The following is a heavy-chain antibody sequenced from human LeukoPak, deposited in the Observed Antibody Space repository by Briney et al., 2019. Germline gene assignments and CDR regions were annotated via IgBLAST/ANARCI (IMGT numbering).Heavy chain of an antibody. D-gene: IGHD3-10*01. CDR3: ARGGPNYSFGY. Sequence: PPGRSLRLSCAASGFTFSSYAMHWVRQAPGKGLEWVAVISYDGSNKYYADSVKGRFTISRDNSKNTLYLQMNSLRAEDTAVYYCARGGPNYSFGYWGQGTLVTVSS. V-gene: IGHV3-30-3*01. J-gene: IGHJ4*02. CDR2: ISYDGSNK. CDR1: GFTFSSYA.